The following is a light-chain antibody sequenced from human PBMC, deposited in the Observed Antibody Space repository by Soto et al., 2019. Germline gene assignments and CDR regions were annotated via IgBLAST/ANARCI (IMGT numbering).Light chain of an antibody. CDR1: SSDVGSYNR. CDR3: SSYTSSSTYV. Sequence: QSALTQPPSVSGSPGQSVTISCTGTSSDVGSYNRVSWYQQPPGTAPKLMISEVSNRPSGVPDRFSGSKSGNTASLTISGHQAEDEADYYCSSYTSSSTYVFGTGTKLTVL. CDR2: EVS. J-gene: IGLJ1*01. V-gene: IGLV2-18*02.